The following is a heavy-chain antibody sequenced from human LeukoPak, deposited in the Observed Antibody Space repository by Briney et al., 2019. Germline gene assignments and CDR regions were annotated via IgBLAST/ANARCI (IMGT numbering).Heavy chain of an antibody. CDR3: ARGASSRTTVVTWYYFDY. V-gene: IGHV4-39*07. CDR2: IYYSGST. CDR1: GGSMNNNNYFWD. D-gene: IGHD4-23*01. J-gene: IGHJ4*02. Sequence: SETLSLTCTVSGGSMNNNNYFWDWDWIRQPPGKGLEWIGSIYYSGSTYYNPSLKSRVTISVDTSKNQFSLKLSSVTAADTAVYYCARGASSRTTVVTWYYFDYWGQGTLVTVSS.